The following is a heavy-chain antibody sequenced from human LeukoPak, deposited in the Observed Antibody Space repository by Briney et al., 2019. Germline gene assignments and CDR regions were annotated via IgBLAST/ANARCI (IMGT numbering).Heavy chain of an antibody. V-gene: IGHV4-34*01. Sequence: PSETLSLTCAVYGGSFSGYYWSWIRQPPGKGLEWIGEINHSGSTNYNPSLKSRVTISVDTSKNQFSLKLSSVTAADTAVYYCARAADYYGSGRGRAFDIWGQGTMVTVSS. CDR3: ARAADYYGSGRGRAFDI. CDR2: INHSGST. J-gene: IGHJ3*02. D-gene: IGHD3-10*01. CDR1: GGSFSGYY.